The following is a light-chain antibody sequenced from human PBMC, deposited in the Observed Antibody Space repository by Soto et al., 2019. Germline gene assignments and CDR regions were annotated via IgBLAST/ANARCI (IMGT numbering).Light chain of an antibody. CDR2: SNS. CDR1: TSNIGNNA. Sequence: QSVLTQPPSASGTPGQRVTISCSGSTSNIGNNAVNWYQHLPGTAPKLLIYSNSQRPSGVPDRFSGSKSGTSASLAISGLQSDDEADYYCTAWDGSLEGFAFGAGTKLTVL. J-gene: IGLJ1*01. CDR3: TAWDGSLEGFA. V-gene: IGLV1-44*01.